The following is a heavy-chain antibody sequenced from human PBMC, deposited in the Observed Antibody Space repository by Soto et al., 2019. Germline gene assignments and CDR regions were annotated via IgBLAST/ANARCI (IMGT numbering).Heavy chain of an antibody. V-gene: IGHV3-21*01. Sequence: EVQLVESGGGLVKPGGSLRLSCAASGFTFSSYSMNWVRQAPGKGLEWVSSISSSSSYIYYADSVKGRFTISRDNAKNSLYLQMNILRAENTAVYYCARESIVPSLVFDYWGQGTLVTVSS. J-gene: IGHJ4*02. CDR2: ISSSSSYI. CDR1: GFTFSSYS. CDR3: ARESIVPSLVFDY. D-gene: IGHD6-6*01.